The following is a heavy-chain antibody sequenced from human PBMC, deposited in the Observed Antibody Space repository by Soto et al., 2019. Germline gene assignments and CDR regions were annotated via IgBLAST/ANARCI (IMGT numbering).Heavy chain of an antibody. CDR3: ARGPRGVFGVVIESWFDP. J-gene: IGHJ5*02. D-gene: IGHD3-3*01. V-gene: IGHV1-69*06. CDR2: IIPLFGTA. Sequence: QVQLVQAGAEVKKPGSSVKVSCKASGGTFSSYAISWVRQAPGQGLEWMGGIIPLFGTANYAQKIQGRGTITADKSTSTAYMVLSRLRSEDTAVYYCARGPRGVFGVVIESWFDPWGQGTLVTVSS. CDR1: GGTFSSYA.